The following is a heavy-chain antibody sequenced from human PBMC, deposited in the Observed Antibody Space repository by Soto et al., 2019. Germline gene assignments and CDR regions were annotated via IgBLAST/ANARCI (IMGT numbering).Heavy chain of an antibody. CDR3: AREEMATGYYFDY. CDR2: ISYDGSNK. CDR1: GFTFSSYA. D-gene: IGHD5-12*01. V-gene: IGHV3-30-3*01. J-gene: IGHJ4*02. Sequence: QVQLVESGGGVVQPGRSLRLSCAASGFTFSSYAMHWVRQAPGKGLEWVAVISYDGSNKYYADSVKGRFTISRDNSKNTLYLHMNSLRAEDTAVYYCAREEMATGYYFDYWGQGTLVTVSS.